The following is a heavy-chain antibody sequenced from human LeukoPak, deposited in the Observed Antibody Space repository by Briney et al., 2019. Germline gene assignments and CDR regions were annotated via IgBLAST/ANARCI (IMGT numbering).Heavy chain of an antibody. Sequence: GGSLRLSCAASGFTFSSYAMSWVRQAPGKGLEWVSAISGSGGSTYYADSVKGRFTISRDNSKNSLYLQMNSLRTEDTALYYCAKDLGVRGGSWFDPWGQGTLVTVSS. D-gene: IGHD3-10*02. CDR3: AKDLGVRGGSWFDP. V-gene: IGHV3-23*01. CDR1: GFTFSSYA. CDR2: ISGSGGST. J-gene: IGHJ5*02.